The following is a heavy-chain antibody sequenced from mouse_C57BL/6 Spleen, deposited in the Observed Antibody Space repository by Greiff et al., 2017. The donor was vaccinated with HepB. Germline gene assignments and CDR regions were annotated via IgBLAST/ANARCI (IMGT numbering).Heavy chain of an antibody. CDR2: INPSSGYT. D-gene: IGHD1-1*01. CDR1: GYTFTSYT. J-gene: IGHJ2*01. V-gene: IGHV1-4*01. CDR3: TRAGITAVVAYYFDY. Sequence: VKLQESGAELARPGASVKMSCKASGYTFTSYTMHWVKQRPGQGLEWIGYINPSSGYTKYNQKFKDKATLTADKSSSTAYMQLSSLTSEDYAVFYYTRAGITAVVAYYFDYWGQGTTLTFSS.